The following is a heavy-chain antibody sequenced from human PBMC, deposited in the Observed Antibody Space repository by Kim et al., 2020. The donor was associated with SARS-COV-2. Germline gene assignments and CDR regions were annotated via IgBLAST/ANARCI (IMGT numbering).Heavy chain of an antibody. V-gene: IGHV1-46*01. CDR2: INPSGCTT. D-gene: IGHD5-12*01. Sequence: ASVKVSCKASGYTFTSYYMHWVRQAPGQGLEWMGIINPSGCTTSYAQKFQARVTMTRDTSTSTVYMELSSLRSEDTAVYYCARETYVEMATIGAFDIWGQGTMVTVSS. CDR1: GYTFTSYY. CDR3: ARETYVEMATIGAFDI. J-gene: IGHJ3*02.